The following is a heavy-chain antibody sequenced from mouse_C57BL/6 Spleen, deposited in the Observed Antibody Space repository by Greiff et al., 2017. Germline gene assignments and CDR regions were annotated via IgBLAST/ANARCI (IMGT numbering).Heavy chain of an antibody. Sequence: QVQLQQPGAELVMPGASVKLSCKASGYTFTSYWMHWVKQRPGQGLEWMGEIDPSDSYTNYNHKFKGKSTLTVDKSSSTAYMQLSSLASEDSAVFYCARGLIYYYAIDYWGQGTSVTVSS. CDR3: ARGLIYYYAIDY. CDR1: GYTFTSYW. J-gene: IGHJ4*01. CDR2: IDPSDSYT. V-gene: IGHV1-69*01.